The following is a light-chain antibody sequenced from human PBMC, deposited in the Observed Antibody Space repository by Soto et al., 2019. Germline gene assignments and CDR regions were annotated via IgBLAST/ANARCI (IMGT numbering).Light chain of an antibody. CDR2: GAS. J-gene: IGKJ1*01. Sequence: DIPMTHSPPTLSASVGDRVTITCRASQSIRHYLSWDQQMPGKAPKLLIYGASTLQIGVPSRFSGSGSGTAFNLTISSLQPDAFGTHFCQHDNSYSLTFGQGTKVEIK. CDR3: QHDNSYSLT. CDR1: QSIRHY. V-gene: IGKV1-5*01.